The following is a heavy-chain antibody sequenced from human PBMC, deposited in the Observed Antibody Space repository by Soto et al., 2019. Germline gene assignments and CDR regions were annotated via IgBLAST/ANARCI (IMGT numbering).Heavy chain of an antibody. D-gene: IGHD4-17*01. Sequence: SVKVSCKASGFTFTSSAMQWVRQARGQRLEWIGWIVVGSGNTNYAQKFQERVTITRDMSTSTAYMELSSLRSEDTAVYYCAAFGDYVDSGYFDYWGQGTLVTVSS. J-gene: IGHJ4*02. CDR2: IVVGSGNT. V-gene: IGHV1-58*02. CDR1: GFTFTSSA. CDR3: AAFGDYVDSGYFDY.